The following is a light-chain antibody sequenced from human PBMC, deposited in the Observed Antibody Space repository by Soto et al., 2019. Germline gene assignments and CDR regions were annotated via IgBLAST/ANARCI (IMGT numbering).Light chain of an antibody. V-gene: IGKV3-11*01. CDR1: QSVSSY. J-gene: IGKJ1*01. CDR3: QQRSKWPPWT. Sequence: ETVMTQSPATLSVSPGERATLSCRASQSVSSYLAWYQQKPGQAPRLLIYDASNRATGIPARFSGSGSGTDFTLTISSLEPEDFAVYYCQQRSKWPPWTFGQGTKVDIK. CDR2: DAS.